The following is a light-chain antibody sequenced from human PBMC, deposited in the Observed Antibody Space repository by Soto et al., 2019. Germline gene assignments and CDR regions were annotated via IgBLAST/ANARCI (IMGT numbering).Light chain of an antibody. CDR2: DAS. CDR3: QQYNSMLS. V-gene: IGKV1-33*01. J-gene: IGKJ4*01. Sequence: DIQMTQSPSSLSASEGDRVTITCQSSHDVSRNLNWFQQKPGEAPQLLIYDASNLERGVPSRFSGSGSGTDFTLPIRRLQPEDVATYYCQQYNSMLSFGGGTEVEIK. CDR1: HDVSRN.